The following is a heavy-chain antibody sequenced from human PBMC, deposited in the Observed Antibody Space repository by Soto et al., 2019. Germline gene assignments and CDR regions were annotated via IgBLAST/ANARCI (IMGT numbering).Heavy chain of an antibody. CDR1: GGTFSSYA. CDR3: ARRRPENHYYDSSGFDY. V-gene: IGHV1-69*13. J-gene: IGHJ4*02. Sequence: WASVKVSCKASGGTFSSYAISWVRQAPGQGLEWMGGIIPIFGTANYAQKFQGRVTITADESTSTAYMELSSLRSEDTAVYYCARRRPENHYYDSSGFDYWGQGTLVTVSS. D-gene: IGHD3-22*01. CDR2: IIPIFGTA.